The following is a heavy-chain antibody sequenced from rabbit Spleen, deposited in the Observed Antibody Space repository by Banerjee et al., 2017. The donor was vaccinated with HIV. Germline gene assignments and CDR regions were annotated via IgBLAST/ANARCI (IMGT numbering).Heavy chain of an antibody. V-gene: IGHV1S40*01. J-gene: IGHJ6*01. CDR3: ARDTSSSFSSYGMDL. CDR2: IYAGSSDTT. CDR1: GFSFSSSYW. Sequence: QSLEESGGDLVKPGASLTLTCTASGFSFSSSYWICWVRQAPGKGLEWIACIYAGSSDTTYYASWAKGRFTISKTSSTTVTLQMTRLTAADTATYFCARDTSSSFSSYGMDLWGPGTLVTVS. D-gene: IGHD1-1*01.